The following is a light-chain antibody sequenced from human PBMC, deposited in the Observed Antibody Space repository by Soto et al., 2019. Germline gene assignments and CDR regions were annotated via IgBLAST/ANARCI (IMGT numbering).Light chain of an antibody. Sequence: EIVLTQSPGTLSLSPGDRATLSCRASQSVSNNFLAWYQQKPGQAPRLLIHGASSRATGTPDRFSGSGSGTDFTLAISRLEPEDFAVYFCQHYGSSPWTFGQGTKVEIK. V-gene: IGKV3-20*01. CDR3: QHYGSSPWT. CDR1: QSVSNNF. CDR2: GAS. J-gene: IGKJ1*01.